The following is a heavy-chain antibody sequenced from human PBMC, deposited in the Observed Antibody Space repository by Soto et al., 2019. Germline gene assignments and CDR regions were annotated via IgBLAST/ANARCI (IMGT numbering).Heavy chain of an antibody. CDR2: IRGDGGDT. CDR3: AQDRRGGEYPAFDL. J-gene: IGHJ3*01. CDR1: GFSISDYD. V-gene: IGHV3-23*01. D-gene: IGHD2-21*01. Sequence: ELQLQESGGGLVQPGGFLRLTCAASGFSISDYDMGWVRQAPGKGLEWVSLIRGDGGDTYYAASVEGRLSTSRDTSENTVYLDMNFLRAEDTALYYCAQDRRGGEYPAFDLWGQGTMVTVSS.